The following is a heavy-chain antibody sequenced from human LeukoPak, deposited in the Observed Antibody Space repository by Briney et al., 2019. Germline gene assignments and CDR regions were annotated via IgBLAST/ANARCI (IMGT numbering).Heavy chain of an antibody. CDR1: GGSISSYY. CDR2: IYYSGST. J-gene: IGHJ4*02. V-gene: IGHV4-59*08. D-gene: IGHD3-22*01. Sequence: PSETLSLTCTVSGGSISSYYWSWLRQPPGKGLEWIGYIYYSGSTNYNPPLKSRVTISVDTSKNQFSLKLSSVTAADTAVYYCARRKYYYDSSGYTSYFDYWGQGTLVTVSS. CDR3: ARRKYYYDSSGYTSYFDY.